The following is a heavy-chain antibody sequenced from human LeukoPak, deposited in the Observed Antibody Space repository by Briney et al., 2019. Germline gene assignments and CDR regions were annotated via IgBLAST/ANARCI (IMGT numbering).Heavy chain of an antibody. D-gene: IGHD4-17*01. CDR1: GGSISSYY. V-gene: IGHV4-59*01. CDR2: IYYSGST. CDR3: ARAYGDYYYYYMDV. J-gene: IGHJ6*03. Sequence: PSETLSLTCTVSGGSISSYYWSWIRQPPGKGLEWIGYIYYSGSTNYNPSLKSRVTISVDTPKNQFSLKLSSVTAADTAVYYCARAYGDYYYYYMDVWGKGTTVTISS.